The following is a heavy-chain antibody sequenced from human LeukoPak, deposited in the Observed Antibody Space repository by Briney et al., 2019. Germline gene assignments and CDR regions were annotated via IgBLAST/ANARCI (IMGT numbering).Heavy chain of an antibody. CDR2: INPQTGGK. V-gene: IGHV1-2*02. CDR3: ARGIFRGDGDFNY. J-gene: IGHJ4*02. Sequence: ASVNVSCKTSGHTFIDSYVHWVRQAPGQGREWVGWINPQTGGKDYAQKFQDRVTLTTDTSTNTVYMDLTRVRYDDTAIYFCARGIFRGDGDFNYWGQGTLVTVTS. CDR1: GHTFIDSY. D-gene: IGHD2-21*02.